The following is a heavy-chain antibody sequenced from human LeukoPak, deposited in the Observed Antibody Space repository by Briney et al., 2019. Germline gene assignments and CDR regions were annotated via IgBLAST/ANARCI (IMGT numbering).Heavy chain of an antibody. CDR1: GFTFSSYA. D-gene: IGHD6-19*01. CDR3: AKDQVYSSGWYADY. CDR2: ITSGGGST. J-gene: IGHJ4*02. V-gene: IGHV3-23*01. Sequence: GGSLRLSCAASGFTFSSYAMSWVRQAPGKGLEWVSTITSGGGSTYYADSVKGRFTISRDNSKNTLYLQMNSLRAEDTAVYYCAKDQVYSSGWYADYWGQGTLVTVSS.